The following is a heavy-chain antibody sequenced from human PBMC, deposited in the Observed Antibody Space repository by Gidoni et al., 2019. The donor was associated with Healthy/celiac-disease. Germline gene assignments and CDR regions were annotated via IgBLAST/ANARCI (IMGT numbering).Heavy chain of an antibody. CDR3: AKMDYSNYPYYFDY. V-gene: IGHV3-23*01. CDR2: ISGSGGST. CDR1: VFTFRRYA. J-gene: IGHJ4*02. D-gene: IGHD4-4*01. Sequence: EVQLFGSGGGVVQTGGSLWPSFAAPVFTFRRYAMSWVRPAPGKGVEWVSAISGSGGSTSYADSVKGRFTISRDNSKNTLYLQMNSLRAEDTAVYYCAKMDYSNYPYYFDYWGQGTLVTVSS.